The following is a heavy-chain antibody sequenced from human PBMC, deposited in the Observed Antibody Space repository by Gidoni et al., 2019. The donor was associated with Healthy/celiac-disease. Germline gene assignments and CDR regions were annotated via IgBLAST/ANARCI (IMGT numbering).Heavy chain of an antibody. CDR2: INHSGST. J-gene: IGHJ3*02. V-gene: IGHV4-34*01. Sequence: QVQLQQWGAGLLKPSETLSLTCAVYGGSFSGYYWSWIRPPPGKGLEWIEEINHSGSTNYNPSLKSRVTISVDTSKNQFSLKLSSVTAADTAVYYCARVGELVRWFGSAFDIWGQGTMVTVSS. D-gene: IGHD3-16*01. CDR3: ARVGELVRWFGSAFDI. CDR1: GGSFSGYY.